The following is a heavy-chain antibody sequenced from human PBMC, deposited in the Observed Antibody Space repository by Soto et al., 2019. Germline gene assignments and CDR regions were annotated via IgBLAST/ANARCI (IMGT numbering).Heavy chain of an antibody. D-gene: IGHD1-26*01. V-gene: IGHV3-30*18. J-gene: IGHJ6*02. CDR3: AKACGGSYYSWGTLGYYYGMDV. CDR2: ISYDGSNK. CDR1: GFTFSSYG. Sequence: QVQLVESGGGVVQPGRSLRLSCAASGFTFSSYGMHWVRQAPGKGLEWVAVISYDGSNKYYADSVKGRFTISRDNSKNKLYLQMNSLRAEDTAVYYCAKACGGSYYSWGTLGYYYGMDVWGQGTTVTVSS.